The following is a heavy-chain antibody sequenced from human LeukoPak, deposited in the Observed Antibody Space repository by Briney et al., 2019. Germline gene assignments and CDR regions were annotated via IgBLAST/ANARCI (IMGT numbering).Heavy chain of an antibody. V-gene: IGHV3-21*01. D-gene: IGHD2-2*01. CDR3: ARNLPAADY. CDR2: ISSTSSYI. J-gene: IGHJ4*02. CDR1: GLTFSSFG. Sequence: PGGSLRLSCAASGLTFSSFGMNWVRQAPGKGLEWVSSISSTSSYIYYADSVKGRFTISRDNAKNSLYLQMNSLRAEDTAVYYCARNLPAADYWGQGTLVTVSS.